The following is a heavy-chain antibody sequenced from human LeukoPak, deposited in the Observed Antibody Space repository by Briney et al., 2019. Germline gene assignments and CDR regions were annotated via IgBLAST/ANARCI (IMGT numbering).Heavy chain of an antibody. V-gene: IGHV1-69*13. CDR2: IIPIFGTA. Sequence: SVKVSCKASGGTFSSYAISWVRQAPGQGLEWMGGIIPIFGTANYAQKFQGRVTITADESTSTAYMELSSLRSDDTAVYYCARAIRSGYYYGSGSYYFDYWGQGTLVTVSS. CDR3: ARAIRSGYYYGSGSYYFDY. CDR1: GGTFSSYA. D-gene: IGHD3-10*01. J-gene: IGHJ4*02.